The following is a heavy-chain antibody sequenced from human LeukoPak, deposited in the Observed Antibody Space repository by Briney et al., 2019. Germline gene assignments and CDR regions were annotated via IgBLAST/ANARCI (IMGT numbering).Heavy chain of an antibody. CDR1: GYPFTDYY. J-gene: IGHJ3*02. Sequence: GASVKVSCKASGYPFTDYYIHWVRQAPGQGLEWMGWIGLYKGNTKYAQNFQGRITVTSDTSTSTAYMELRSLRSDDTAVYYCARDPSGSYYSANAFDIWGQGTMVTVPS. D-gene: IGHD1-26*01. CDR2: IGLYKGNT. V-gene: IGHV1-18*04. CDR3: ARDPSGSYYSANAFDI.